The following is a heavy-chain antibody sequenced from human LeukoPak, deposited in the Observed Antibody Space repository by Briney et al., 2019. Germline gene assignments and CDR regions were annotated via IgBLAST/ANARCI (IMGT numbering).Heavy chain of an antibody. Sequence: GGSLRLSRTASGFTFSDCDMNWFRQAPGKGLQWVSSISYMGDHRYYADSAKGRFTISRDNAKNSLYLQMDNLRADDTAVYYCGKAFPPLRVAAAGDYWGQGTLVTVSS. J-gene: IGHJ4*02. CDR2: ISYMGDHR. V-gene: IGHV3-21*06. CDR1: GFTFSDCD. CDR3: GKAFPPLRVAAAGDY. D-gene: IGHD6-25*01.